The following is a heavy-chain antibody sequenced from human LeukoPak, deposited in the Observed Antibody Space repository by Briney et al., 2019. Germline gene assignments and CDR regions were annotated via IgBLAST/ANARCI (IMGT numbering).Heavy chain of an antibody. D-gene: IGHD3-10*01. CDR2: IWYDGSNK. CDR1: GFTFSSYG. CDR3: ARGYYYGSGSYYNPVYYYGMDV. J-gene: IGHJ6*02. V-gene: IGHV3-33*01. Sequence: GGSLRLSCAASGFTFSSYGMHWVRQAPGKGLEWVAVIWYDGSNKYYADSVKGRFTISRDNSKNTLYLQMNSLRAEDTAVYYCARGYYYGSGSYYNPVYYYGMDVWGQGTTVTVSS.